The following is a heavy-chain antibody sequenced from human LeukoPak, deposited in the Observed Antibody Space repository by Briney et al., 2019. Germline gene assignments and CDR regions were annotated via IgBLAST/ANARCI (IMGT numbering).Heavy chain of an antibody. Sequence: ASVKVSCKASGGTFSSYAISWVRQAPGQGLEWMGRIIPILGIANYAQKFQGRVTITADKSTSTAYMELSSLRSEDTAVYYCARVPQLVVVAAPYGMDVWAKGPRSPSP. CDR3: ARVPQLVVVAAPYGMDV. D-gene: IGHD2-15*01. CDR2: IIPILGIA. CDR1: GGTFSSYA. J-gene: IGHJ6*02. V-gene: IGHV1-69*04.